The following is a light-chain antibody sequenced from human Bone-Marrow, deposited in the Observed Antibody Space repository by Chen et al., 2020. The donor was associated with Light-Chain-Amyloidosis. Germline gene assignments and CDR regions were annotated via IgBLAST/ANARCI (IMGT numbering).Light chain of an antibody. Sequence: QSPLPQPASVSGARGQSTAISCTETSSDVGGDNHVSWYQQHPDKAPKLMIYEVTNRPSWVPDRFSGSKSDNTASLTISGLQTEDEADYFCSSYTITNTLVFGSGTRVTVL. V-gene: IGLV2-14*01. CDR2: EVT. J-gene: IGLJ1*01. CDR3: SSYTITNTLV. CDR1: SSDVGGDNH.